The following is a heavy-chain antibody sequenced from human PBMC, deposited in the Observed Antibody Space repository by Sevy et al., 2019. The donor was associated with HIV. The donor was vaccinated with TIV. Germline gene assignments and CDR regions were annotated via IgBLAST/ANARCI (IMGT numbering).Heavy chain of an antibody. CDR1: GFTFSTYG. J-gene: IGHJ6*02. V-gene: IGHV3-30*02. CDR3: AKVLHIVEVPAAIDYYYGMDV. D-gene: IGHD2-2*01. CDR2: MRFDGTIK. Sequence: GESLKISCAASGFTFSTYGMHWVRQAPGRGLEWVAFMRFDGTIKYHRDSVKGRFSISRDNSKNTLYLQMNSLRVEDTAVYFCAKVLHIVEVPAAIDYYYGMDVWGQVTTVTVSS.